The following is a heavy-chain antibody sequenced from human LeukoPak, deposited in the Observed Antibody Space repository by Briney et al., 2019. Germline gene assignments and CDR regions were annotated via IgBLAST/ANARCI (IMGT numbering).Heavy chain of an antibody. V-gene: IGHV3-21*01. J-gene: IGHJ4*02. CDR1: GFTFSSYS. CDR3: ARDSRSLAALYYFDY. Sequence: GGSLRLSCAASGFTFSSYSMNWVRQAPGKGQEWGSSISSSSSYIYYADSVKGRFTISRGNAKNSLYLQMNSLRAEDTAVYYCARDSRSLAALYYFDYWGQGTLVTVSS. D-gene: IGHD3-16*02. CDR2: ISSSSSYI.